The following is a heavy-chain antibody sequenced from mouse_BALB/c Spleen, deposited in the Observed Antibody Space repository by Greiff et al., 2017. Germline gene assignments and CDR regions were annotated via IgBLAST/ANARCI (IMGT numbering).Heavy chain of an antibody. CDR2: ISYSGST. D-gene: IGHD2-14*01. J-gene: IGHJ4*01. CDR1: GYSITSDYA. CDR3: ARIGDGGVYYAMDY. Sequence: EVKLVESGPGLVKPSQSLSLTCTVTGYSITSDYAWNWIRQFPGNKLEWMGYISYSGSTSYNPSLKSRISITRDTSKNQFFLQVNSVTTEDTATYNYARIGDGGVYYAMDYWGQGTSVTVSS. V-gene: IGHV3-2*02.